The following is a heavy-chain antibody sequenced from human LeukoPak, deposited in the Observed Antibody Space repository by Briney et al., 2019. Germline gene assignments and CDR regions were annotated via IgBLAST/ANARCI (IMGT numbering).Heavy chain of an antibody. CDR3: ARSSSRWFDP. CDR1: GGSISSYY. D-gene: IGHD6-13*01. J-gene: IGHJ5*02. Sequence: SETQSLTCTVSGGSISSYYWSWIRQPPGKGLEWIGYIYSSGTTNYNPSLNSRVTISLDTSKNQFSLNLTSVTAADTAVYYCARSSSRWFDPWGQGTLVTVSS. CDR2: IYSSGTT. V-gene: IGHV4-59*08.